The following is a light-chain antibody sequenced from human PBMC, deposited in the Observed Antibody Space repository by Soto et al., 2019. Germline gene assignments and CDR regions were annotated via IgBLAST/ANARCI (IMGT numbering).Light chain of an antibody. CDR1: QSISSTS. CDR3: QQRHNWPIT. J-gene: IGKJ5*01. Sequence: EIVLTQSPGTLSLSLGERATLSCRASQSISSTSLAWYQQRPGQAPRLLIYGASTRATGIPDRFSGRGSGTDFTLTISRLEPEDFAVYYCQQRHNWPITFGQGTRLEIK. V-gene: IGKV3D-20*02. CDR2: GAS.